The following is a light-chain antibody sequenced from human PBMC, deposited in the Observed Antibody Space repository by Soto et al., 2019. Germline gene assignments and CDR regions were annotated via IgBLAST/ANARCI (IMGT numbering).Light chain of an antibody. Sequence: AIQMTQSPSSLSASVGDRVTINCRASQAIGNELSWYQQKPGKAPKLLIYGAFTLESGVPLRFSGSGSGTDFTLTSTSLQPEDFATYYCLQDNNYSWTFGQGTKVEI. CDR2: GAF. V-gene: IGKV1-6*01. CDR1: QAIGNE. CDR3: LQDNNYSWT. J-gene: IGKJ1*01.